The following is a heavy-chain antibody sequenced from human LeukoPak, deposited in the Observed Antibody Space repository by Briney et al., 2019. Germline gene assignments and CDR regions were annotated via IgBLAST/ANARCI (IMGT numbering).Heavy chain of an antibody. CDR3: ARDAEFDPVVPAAPVYFQH. CDR1: GFTFSSYSM. CDR2: IYHSGST. Sequence: SGGSLRLSCAASGFTFSSYSMNWVRQPPGKGLEWTGEIYHSGSTNYNPSLKSRVTISVDKSKNQFSLKLSSVTAADTAVYYCARDAEFDPVVPAAPVYFQHWGQGTLVTVSS. D-gene: IGHD2-2*01. V-gene: IGHV4-4*02. J-gene: IGHJ1*01.